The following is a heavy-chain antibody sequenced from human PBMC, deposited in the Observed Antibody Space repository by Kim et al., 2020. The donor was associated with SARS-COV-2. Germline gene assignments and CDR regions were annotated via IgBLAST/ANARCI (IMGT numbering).Heavy chain of an antibody. CDR1: GFTFDDYA. Sequence: GGSLRLSCAASGFTFDDYAMHWVRQAPGKGLEWVSLISGDAGRTYSADSLKGRFTISRDNSKSSLYLQMNSLRNEDPALYYFAKDIGWTWGPTTYHQYYG. V-gene: IGHV3-43*02. CDR2: ISGDAGRT. D-gene: IGHD1-26*01. J-gene: IGHJ6*01. CDR3: AKDIGWTWGPTTYHQYYG.